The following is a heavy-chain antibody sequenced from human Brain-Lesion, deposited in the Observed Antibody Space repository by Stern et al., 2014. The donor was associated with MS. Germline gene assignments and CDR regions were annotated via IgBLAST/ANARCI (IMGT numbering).Heavy chain of an antibody. CDR3: VRETGGYTYGDTDFFDF. CDR1: GGSISSGSYY. CDR2: IYASGST. V-gene: IGHV4-61*02. J-gene: IGHJ4*02. D-gene: IGHD5-18*01. Sequence: QVQLVQSGPGLVKPSQTLSLTCSVSGGSISSGSYYWNWIRQPAGKGLEWIGRIYASGSTHYSPSLKIRVFISGDTSKNQFSLKLSSVTAADAAMYYCVRETGGYTYGDTDFFDFWGQGTLVTVSS.